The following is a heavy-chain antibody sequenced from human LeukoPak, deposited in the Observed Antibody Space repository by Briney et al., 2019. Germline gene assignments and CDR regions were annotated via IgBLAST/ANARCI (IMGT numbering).Heavy chain of an antibody. CDR1: GGSISSSY. V-gene: IGHV4-59*01. D-gene: IGHD4-23*01. J-gene: IGHJ4*02. CDR2: IYYTGST. Sequence: SETLSLTCTVSGGSISSSYWSWIRQPPGKGLEWIGYIYYTGSTNYNPSLKSRVAISVDTSKNQFSLKLSSVTAADTAVYYCARPRSTYGGRIDYWGQGTLVTVSS. CDR3: ARPRSTYGGRIDY.